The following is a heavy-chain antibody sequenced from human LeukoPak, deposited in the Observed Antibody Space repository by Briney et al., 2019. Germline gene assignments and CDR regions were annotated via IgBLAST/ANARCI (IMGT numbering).Heavy chain of an antibody. V-gene: IGHV3-15*01. D-gene: IGHD3-10*01. J-gene: IGHJ4*02. CDR3: TTVIRGRLKLVY. Sequence: GRSLRLSCAASGFTFSNAWMSWVRQAPGKGLEWVGRIKSKTDGGTTDYAAPVKGRFTISRDDSKNTLYLQMNSLKTEDTAVYYCTTVIRGRLKLVYWGQGTLVTVSS. CDR2: IKSKTDGGTT. CDR1: GFTFSNAW.